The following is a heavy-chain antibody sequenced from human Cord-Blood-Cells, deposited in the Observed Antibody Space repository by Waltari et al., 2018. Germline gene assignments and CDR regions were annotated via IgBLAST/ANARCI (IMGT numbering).Heavy chain of an antibody. D-gene: IGHD3-3*01. V-gene: IGHV4-39*01. CDR2: IYYSGST. J-gene: IGHJ4*02. Sequence: QLQLQESGPGLVKPSETLSLTCTVPGGSISSSSYYWGWVRQPPGKGLEWIGSIYYSGSTYYNPSLKSRVTISVDTSKNQFSLKLSSVTAADTAVYYCARHGPVFPTYYDFWSGYSYYFDYWGQGTLVTVSS. CDR1: GGSISSSSYY. CDR3: ARHGPVFPTYYDFWSGYSYYFDY.